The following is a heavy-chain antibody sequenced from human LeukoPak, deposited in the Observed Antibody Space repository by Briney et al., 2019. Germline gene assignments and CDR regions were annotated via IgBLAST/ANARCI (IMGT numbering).Heavy chain of an antibody. Sequence: GGSLRLSCAASGFAFSTYWMHWVRQAPGKGLVWVSRINSDESRRNYADSVKGRFTISRDNSKNMLYLQMNSLRAEDTAVYYCARARGYYDFWSGYYMDVWGKGTTVTVSS. J-gene: IGHJ6*03. CDR2: INSDESRR. CDR1: GFAFSTYW. V-gene: IGHV3-74*01. D-gene: IGHD3-3*01. CDR3: ARARGYYDFWSGYYMDV.